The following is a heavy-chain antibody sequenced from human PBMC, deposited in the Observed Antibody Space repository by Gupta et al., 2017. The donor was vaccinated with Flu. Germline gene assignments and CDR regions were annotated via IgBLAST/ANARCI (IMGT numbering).Heavy chain of an antibody. CDR2: INSEGSST. Sequence: TYWMHWVRQAPGKGLAWVSRINSEGSSTSYADSVKGRFTISRDNAKNTLYLQMNSLTAEDTAVYYCARDVKSSSWYQVAYWGQGTLVSVSS. D-gene: IGHD6-13*01. CDR1: TYW. CDR3: ARDVKSSSWYQVAY. J-gene: IGHJ4*02. V-gene: IGHV3-74*01.